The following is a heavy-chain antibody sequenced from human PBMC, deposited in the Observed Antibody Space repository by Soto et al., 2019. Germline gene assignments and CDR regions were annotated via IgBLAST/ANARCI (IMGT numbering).Heavy chain of an antibody. CDR1: GGSISSDYYH. Sequence: QVQLQQSGPGLVKPSQTLSLTCTVSGGSISSDYYHWTWIRQSPGKGLEWIGYIHHSGSILYNPSLKSRLTISGDTSKNQFPLHLPSVTAGDAAVYFWARKDDGGDSWDVGGKGTTVTVSS. CDR2: IHHSGSI. J-gene: IGHJ6*04. CDR3: ARKDDGGDSWDV. V-gene: IGHV4-30-4*08. D-gene: IGHD2-21*02.